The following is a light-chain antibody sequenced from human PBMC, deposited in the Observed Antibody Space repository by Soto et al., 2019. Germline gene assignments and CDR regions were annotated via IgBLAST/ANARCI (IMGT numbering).Light chain of an antibody. CDR3: QQYNRYSWT. Sequence: DIQMTQSPSTLSASVGDRVTITCRASQSISSWFAWYQQKPGKAPTLLIYKASSLESGVPSSFSGRGSGTEFTLTISMLQADDFATYYFQQYNRYSWTFGQGTKVEIK. CDR1: QSISSW. V-gene: IGKV1-5*03. CDR2: KAS. J-gene: IGKJ1*01.